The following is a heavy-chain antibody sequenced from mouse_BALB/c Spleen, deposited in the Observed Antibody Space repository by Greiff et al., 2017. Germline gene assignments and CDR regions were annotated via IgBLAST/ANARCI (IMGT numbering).Heavy chain of an antibody. V-gene: IGHV14-3*02. J-gene: IGHJ3*01. CDR2: IDPANGNT. CDR1: GFNIKDTY. CDR3: ARGGEFAY. Sequence: EVKLEESGAELVKPGASVKLSCTASGFNIKDTYMHWVKQRPEQGLEWIGRIDPANGNTKYDPKFQGKATITADTSSNTAYLQLSSLTSEDTAVYYCARGGEFAYWGQGTLVTVSA.